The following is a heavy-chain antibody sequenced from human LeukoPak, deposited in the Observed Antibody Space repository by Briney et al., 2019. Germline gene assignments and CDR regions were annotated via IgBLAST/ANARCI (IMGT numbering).Heavy chain of an antibody. CDR1: GGTFSSYA. Sequence: SVKVSCKASGGTFSSYAISWVRQAPGQGLEWMGGIIPIFGTANYAQRFQGRVTITADESTSTAYMELSSLRSEDTAVYYCASENSGYDSWYFDPWGRGTLVTVSS. CDR3: ASENSGYDSWYFDP. CDR2: IIPIFGTA. V-gene: IGHV1-69*13. D-gene: IGHD5-12*01. J-gene: IGHJ2*01.